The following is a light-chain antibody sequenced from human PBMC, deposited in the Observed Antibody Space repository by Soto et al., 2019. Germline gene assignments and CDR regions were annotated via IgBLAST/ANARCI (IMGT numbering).Light chain of an antibody. J-gene: IGLJ3*02. Sequence: QSALTQPPSASGSPGQSVTISCTGTSSDVGGYNYVSWYQQHPGKAPKLMIYEVSKRPSGVPDRFSGSKSGNTAYLTVSGLQAEDEADYYGSSYAGSNNWVFGGGTKLTVL. V-gene: IGLV2-8*01. CDR2: EVS. CDR3: SSYAGSNNWV. CDR1: SSDVGGYNY.